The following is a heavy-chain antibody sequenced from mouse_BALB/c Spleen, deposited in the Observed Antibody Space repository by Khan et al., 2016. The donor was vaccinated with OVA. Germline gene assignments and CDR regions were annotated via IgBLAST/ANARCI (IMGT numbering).Heavy chain of an antibody. V-gene: IGHV1-5*01. Sequence: MQLEESGTVLARPGASVEMSCKASGYIFTSYWIHWVKQRPGQGLEWLGSIYPGNSDTNYNQRFKGKAKLTAVTSTSTAYMELSSLTNEDSAVYYCTRWGYWFAYWGQGTLVTVSA. D-gene: IGHD3-1*01. CDR3: TRWGYWFAY. J-gene: IGHJ3*01. CDR1: GYIFTSYW. CDR2: IYPGNSDT.